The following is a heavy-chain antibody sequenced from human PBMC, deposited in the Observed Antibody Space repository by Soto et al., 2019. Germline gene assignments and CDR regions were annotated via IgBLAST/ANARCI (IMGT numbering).Heavy chain of an antibody. CDR2: IKSKNDGGTA. Sequence: GGSLRLSCAASGFAFNNAWMSWVRQAPGKELEWVGRIKSKNDGGTADYAAPVKGRFTISRDDSKNTLYLQMNSLITEDTAVYYCTTDGVNWNYRMIPHENALDYWGQGTLVTVPQ. CDR1: GFAFNNAW. J-gene: IGHJ4*02. D-gene: IGHD1-7*01. CDR3: TTDGVNWNYRMIPHENALDY. V-gene: IGHV3-15*01.